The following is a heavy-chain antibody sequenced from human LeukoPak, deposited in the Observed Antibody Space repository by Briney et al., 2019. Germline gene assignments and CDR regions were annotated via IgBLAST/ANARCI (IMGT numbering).Heavy chain of an antibody. D-gene: IGHD3-3*01. J-gene: IGHJ6*02. V-gene: IGHV1-46*01. Sequence: VASVKVSCKASGYTFTSYYMHWVRQAPGQGLEWMGIINPSGGSTSYAQKFQGRVTMTRDTSTSTVYMGLSSLRSEDTAVYYCARDLRFLEWFSSGMDVWGQGTTVTVSS. CDR2: INPSGGST. CDR1: GYTFTSYY. CDR3: ARDLRFLEWFSSGMDV.